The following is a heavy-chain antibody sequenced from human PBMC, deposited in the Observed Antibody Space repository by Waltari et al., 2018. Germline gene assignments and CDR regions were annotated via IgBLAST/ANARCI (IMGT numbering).Heavy chain of an antibody. CDR1: GNSFTGHY. D-gene: IGHD6-19*01. J-gene: IGHJ4*02. CDR2: INPNSGGT. Sequence: QVQLVQSGAELKKPGASVKVSCKASGNSFTGHYIHWVRQAPGQGLEWMGWINPNSGGTMYGEKFQGRVTMTRDTSITTLYMELSSLRSDDTAVYYCARVWFHSGLDYWGQGTLVTVSS. V-gene: IGHV1-2*02. CDR3: ARVWFHSGLDY.